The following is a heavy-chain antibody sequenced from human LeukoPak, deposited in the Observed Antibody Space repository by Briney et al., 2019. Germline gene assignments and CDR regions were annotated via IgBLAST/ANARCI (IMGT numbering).Heavy chain of an antibody. V-gene: IGHV1-18*01. Sequence: ASVKVSCKASGYTFTSYGISWVRQAPGQGLEWMGWISAYNGNTNYAQKLQGSVTMTTDTSTSTAYMELRSLRSDDTAVYYCARDVTSNGLLDYWGQGTLVTVSS. D-gene: IGHD5-24*01. CDR2: ISAYNGNT. CDR1: GYTFTSYG. CDR3: ARDVTSNGLLDY. J-gene: IGHJ4*02.